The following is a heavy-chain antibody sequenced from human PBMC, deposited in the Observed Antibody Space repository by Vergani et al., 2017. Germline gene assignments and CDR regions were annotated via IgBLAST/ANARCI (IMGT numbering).Heavy chain of an antibody. Sequence: QVQLVESGGGVVQPGRSLRLSCAASGFTFSSYAMHWVRQAPGKGLEWVAVISYDGSNKYYADSVKGRFTISRDNSKNTLYLQMNSLRAEDTAVYYCARDSRYCSSTSCYVGRDWFDPWGQGTLVTVSS. D-gene: IGHD2-2*01. CDR3: ARDSRYCSSTSCYVGRDWFDP. CDR2: ISYDGSNK. V-gene: IGHV3-30-3*01. CDR1: GFTFSSYA. J-gene: IGHJ5*02.